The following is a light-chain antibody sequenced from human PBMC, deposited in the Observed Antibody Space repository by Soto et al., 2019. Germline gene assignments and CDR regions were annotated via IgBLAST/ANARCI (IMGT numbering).Light chain of an antibody. Sequence: DIQRTQSPSSLSASVGDSVTMTCQASQDIKNFLNWYQQKPGKAPKLLIYDAFKLDTGVPSRFSGSGSGTDFTFTISSLQPEYIATYFCQQYDSLPPTFGGGTKVEI. CDR2: DAF. V-gene: IGKV1-33*01. J-gene: IGKJ4*01. CDR1: QDIKNF. CDR3: QQYDSLPPT.